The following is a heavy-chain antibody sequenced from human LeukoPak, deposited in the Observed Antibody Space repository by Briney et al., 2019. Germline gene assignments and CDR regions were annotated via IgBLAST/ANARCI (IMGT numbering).Heavy chain of an antibody. J-gene: IGHJ4*02. CDR2: ISGSGGST. V-gene: IGHV3-23*01. CDR1: GFTFSSYA. D-gene: IGHD4-17*01. CDR3: AKDVSTVLTYFDY. Sequence: GSLRLSCAASGFTFSSYAMSWVRQAPGKGLEWVSAISGSGGSTYYADSVKGRFTISRDNSKNTLYLQMNGLRAEDTALYYCAKDVSTVLTYFDYWGQGTLVTVSS.